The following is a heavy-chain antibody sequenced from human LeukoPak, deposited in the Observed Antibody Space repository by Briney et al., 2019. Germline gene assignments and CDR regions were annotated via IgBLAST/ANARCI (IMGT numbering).Heavy chain of an antibody. CDR3: AREVEVYGSGSYSDY. Sequence: PSETLSLTCAVYGGSFSGYYWSWIRQPPGKGLEWIGEINHSGSTNYNPSLKSRVTISVDTSKNQFSLKLSSVTAADTAVYYCAREVEVYGSGSYSDYWGQGTLVTVSS. V-gene: IGHV4-34*01. J-gene: IGHJ4*02. CDR1: GGSFSGYY. CDR2: INHSGST. D-gene: IGHD3-10*01.